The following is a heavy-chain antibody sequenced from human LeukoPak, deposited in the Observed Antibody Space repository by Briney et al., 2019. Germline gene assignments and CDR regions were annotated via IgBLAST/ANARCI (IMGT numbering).Heavy chain of an antibody. V-gene: IGHV1-18*01. CDR3: ARDRDEGAERGGWDY. CDR1: GYTFTSYG. D-gene: IGHD1-26*01. J-gene: IGHJ4*02. CDR2: ISAYNGNT. Sequence: ASVKVSCKASGYTFTSYGISWVRQAPGQGLEWVGWISAYNGNTNYAQKLQGRVTMTTDTSTSTAYMELRSLRSDDTAVYYCARDRDEGAERGGWDYWGQGTLVTVSS.